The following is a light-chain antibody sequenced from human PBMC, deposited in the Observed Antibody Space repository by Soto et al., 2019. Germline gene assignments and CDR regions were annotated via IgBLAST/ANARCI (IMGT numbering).Light chain of an antibody. J-gene: IGKJ1*01. CDR2: GAS. CDR1: QRIGTY. V-gene: IGKV1-39*01. CDR3: QQTASAPPWT. Sequence: DIQMTPSPTSLSASVGDRVTISCRASQRIGTYLAWYQQKPGKAPRLLISGASSVQSGVPPRFSGSGSATDFILTISSLRLEDIATYYCQQTASAPPWTFGQGTKVEIK.